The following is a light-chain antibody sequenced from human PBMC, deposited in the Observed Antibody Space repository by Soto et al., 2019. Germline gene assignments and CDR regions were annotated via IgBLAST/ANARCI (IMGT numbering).Light chain of an antibody. V-gene: IGLV2-14*01. CDR1: SSDVGGYNY. CDR2: DVS. Sequence: QSALTQPASVSGSPGQSITISCTGTSSDVGGYNYVSWYQQHPGKAPKLMIYDVSNRPSGVSNRFSGSKSGNTASLPISALQAADEADYYCSSYTSSSTSVFGTGTKLTVL. CDR3: SSYTSSSTSV. J-gene: IGLJ1*01.